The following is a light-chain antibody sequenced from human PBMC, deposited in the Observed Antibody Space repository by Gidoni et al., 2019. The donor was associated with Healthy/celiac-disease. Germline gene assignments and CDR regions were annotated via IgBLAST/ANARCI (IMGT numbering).Light chain of an antibody. CDR1: TGAVTSGHY. CDR2: DTS. Sequence: QAVVTQEPSLPVSPGGTVTLTCGSSTGAVTSGHYPYWFQQKPGQAPRTLIYDTSNKQSGTQARFSGALLGGKAALTLAGAKPEDEAEYYCVRSYSGVVVFGGGTKLTVL. V-gene: IGLV7-46*01. CDR3: VRSYSGVVV. J-gene: IGLJ2*01.